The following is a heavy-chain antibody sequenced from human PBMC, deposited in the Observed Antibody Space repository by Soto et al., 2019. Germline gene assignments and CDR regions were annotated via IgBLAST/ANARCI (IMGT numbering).Heavy chain of an antibody. V-gene: IGHV3-21*01. CDR1: GFTFSSYS. CDR3: ARARSGDYYGMDV. J-gene: IGHJ6*02. Sequence: EVQLVESGGGLVKPGGSLRLSCAASGFTFSSYSMNWVRQAPGKGLEWVSSISSSSSYIYYADSVKGRFTISRDNAKNSLYLQMNRLRAEDTAVYYCARARSGDYYGMDVWGQGTTVTVSS. CDR2: ISSSSSYI.